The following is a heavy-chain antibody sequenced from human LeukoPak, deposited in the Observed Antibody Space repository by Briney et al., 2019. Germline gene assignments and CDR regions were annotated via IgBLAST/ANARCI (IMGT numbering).Heavy chain of an antibody. CDR2: ISSSSSTI. CDR1: GFTFSSYS. V-gene: IGHV3-48*01. J-gene: IGHJ4*02. Sequence: GGSLRLSCAASGFTFSSYSMNWVRQAPGKGLEWVSYISSSSSTIYYADSVKGRFTISRDNAKNSLYLQMNSLRAEDTAVYYCARARDDILTGYPYYFDYWGQGTLVTVSS. CDR3: ARARDDILTGYPYYFDY. D-gene: IGHD3-9*01.